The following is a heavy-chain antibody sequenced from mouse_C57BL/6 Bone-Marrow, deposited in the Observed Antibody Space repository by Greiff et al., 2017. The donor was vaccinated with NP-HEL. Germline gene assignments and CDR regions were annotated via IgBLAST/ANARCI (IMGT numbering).Heavy chain of an antibody. D-gene: IGHD3-3*01. Sequence: QVQLQQPGAELVRPGTSVKLSCTASGYPFPSYWMHWVKQRPGQGLAWIGVLDPSDSYTNYNQTFKGKAPLTVDTSSSTAYRQLSSLTSEDSAVYYCARLGWNYWGQGTTLTVSS. V-gene: IGHV1-59*01. CDR2: LDPSDSYT. CDR1: GYPFPSYW. J-gene: IGHJ2*01. CDR3: ARLGWNY.